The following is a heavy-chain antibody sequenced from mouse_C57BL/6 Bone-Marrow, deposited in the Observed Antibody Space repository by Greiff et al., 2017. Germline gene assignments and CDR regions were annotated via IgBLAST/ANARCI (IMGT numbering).Heavy chain of an antibody. CDR1: GYTFTNYW. CDR3: AVYSNWYFDV. D-gene: IGHD2-5*01. Sequence: QVQLQQSGAELVRPGTSVKMSCKASGYTFTNYWIGWAKQRPGHGLEWIGDIYPGGGYTNYNEKFKGKATLTAAKSSSTAYMQFSSLTSADSAIYYCAVYSNWYFDVWGTGTTVTVSS. J-gene: IGHJ1*03. V-gene: IGHV1-63*01. CDR2: IYPGGGYT.